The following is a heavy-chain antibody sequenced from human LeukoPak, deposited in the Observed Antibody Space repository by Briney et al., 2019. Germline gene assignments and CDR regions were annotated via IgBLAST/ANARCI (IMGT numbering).Heavy chain of an antibody. CDR3: ATGTFWYRGGEL. CDR2: IYSGGST. D-gene: IGHD1-14*01. Sequence: GGSLRLSCAASGFSVSSNYMTWVRQAPGKGLEWVSVIYSGGSTYYADSVKGRFTISRDNSKNTLYLQMNSLRAEDTAVYYCATGTFWYRGGELCGQGTLVTVSS. CDR1: GFSVSSNY. J-gene: IGHJ4*02. V-gene: IGHV3-53*01.